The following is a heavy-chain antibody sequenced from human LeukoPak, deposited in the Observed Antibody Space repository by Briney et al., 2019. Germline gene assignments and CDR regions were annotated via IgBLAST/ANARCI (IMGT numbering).Heavy chain of an antibody. J-gene: IGHJ4*02. D-gene: IGHD5-18*01. CDR1: GGSISSSSYY. CDR3: ARQFFYGYSYAKY. CDR2: IYYSGST. V-gene: IGHV4-39*01. Sequence: PSETLSLTCTVSGGSISSSSYYWGWIRQPPGKGLEWIGSIYYSGSTYYNPPLKSRVTISVDTSKNQFSLKLSSVTAADTAVYYCARQFFYGYSYAKYWGQGTLVTVSS.